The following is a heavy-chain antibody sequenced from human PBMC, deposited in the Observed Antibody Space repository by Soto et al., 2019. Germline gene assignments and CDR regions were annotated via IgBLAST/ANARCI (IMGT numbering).Heavy chain of an antibody. CDR1: GGTFSSYT. J-gene: IGHJ6*02. D-gene: IGHD2-2*01. CDR3: ASVNCISTGCYYYHGIDV. CDR2: IIPILGIA. V-gene: IGHV1-69*02. Sequence: QVQLVQSGAEVKKPGSSVKVSCKASGGTFSSYTISWVRQAPGQGLEWMGRIIPILGIANYAQKFQGRVTITADKSTSTAYMELSSLRSEDTAVYYCASVNCISTGCYYYHGIDVWGQGTPVTVSS.